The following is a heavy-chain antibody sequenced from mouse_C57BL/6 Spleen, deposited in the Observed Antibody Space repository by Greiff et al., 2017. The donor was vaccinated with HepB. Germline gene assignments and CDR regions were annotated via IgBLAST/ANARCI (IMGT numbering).Heavy chain of an antibody. D-gene: IGHD2-12*01. CDR2: IDPSDSYT. J-gene: IGHJ1*03. CDR3: ARKGGAYYTDYWYFDV. CDR1: GYTFTSYW. V-gene: IGHV1-69*01. Sequence: QVQLQQPGAELVMPGASVKLSCKASGYTFTSYWMHWVKQRPGQGLEWIGEIDPSDSYTNYTQKFKGKSTLTVDKSSSTAYMQLSSLTSEDSAVYYCARKGGAYYTDYWYFDVWGTGTTVTVSS.